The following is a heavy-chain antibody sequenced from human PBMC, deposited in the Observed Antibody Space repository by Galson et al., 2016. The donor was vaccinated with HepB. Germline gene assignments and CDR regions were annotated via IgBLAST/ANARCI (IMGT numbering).Heavy chain of an antibody. CDR1: GFTVSNNY. J-gene: IGHJ6*02. V-gene: IGHV3-66*01. Sequence: SLRLSCAASGFTVSNNYMNWVRQAPGKGLEWVSLIYSGGTTYYADSVKGRFTISRDSSKNTLYLQMNSLRVEDTAVYYCARDPNAVVTGTYAWGQGTTVTVFS. CDR3: ARDPNAVVTGTYA. CDR2: IYSGGTT. D-gene: IGHD4-23*01.